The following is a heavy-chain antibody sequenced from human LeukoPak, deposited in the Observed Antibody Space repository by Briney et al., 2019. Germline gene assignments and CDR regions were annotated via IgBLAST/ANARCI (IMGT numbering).Heavy chain of an antibody. J-gene: IGHJ5*02. CDR3: ARNEIAVAGNWFDP. CDR1: GGTFISYA. Sequence: ASVKVSCKASGGTFISYAISWVRQAPGQGLEWMGGIIPIFGTANYAQKFQGRVTITADESTSTAYMELSSLRSEDTAVYYCARNEIAVAGNWFDPWGQGTLVTVSS. V-gene: IGHV1-69*13. CDR2: IIPIFGTA. D-gene: IGHD6-19*01.